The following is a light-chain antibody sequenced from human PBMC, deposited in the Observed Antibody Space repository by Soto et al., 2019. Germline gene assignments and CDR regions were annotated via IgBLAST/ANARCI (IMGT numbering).Light chain of an antibody. V-gene: IGKV1-39*01. CDR3: QPSYSTPPWT. CDR2: AAS. CDR1: QSISSY. J-gene: IGKJ1*01. Sequence: DIQMTQSPSSLSASVGERVTISCRASQSISSYLNWYQQKPGKAPKLLIYAASSLQSGVPSRFSGSGSGTDFTLTISSLQPVDFATYYCQPSYSTPPWTFGQGTKVEIK.